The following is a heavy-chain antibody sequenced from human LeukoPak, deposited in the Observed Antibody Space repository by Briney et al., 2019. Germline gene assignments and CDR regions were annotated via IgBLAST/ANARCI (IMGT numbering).Heavy chain of an antibody. CDR1: GFTFSSYG. J-gene: IGHJ4*02. D-gene: IGHD2-2*01. Sequence: GGSLRLSCAASGFTFSSYGMHWVRQAPGKGLEWVAFIRYDGSNKYYADSVKGRFTISRDNSKNTLYLQMNSLRAEDTAVYYCATAKRVPAALDHWGQGTLVTVSS. V-gene: IGHV3-30*02. CDR2: IRYDGSNK. CDR3: ATAKRVPAALDH.